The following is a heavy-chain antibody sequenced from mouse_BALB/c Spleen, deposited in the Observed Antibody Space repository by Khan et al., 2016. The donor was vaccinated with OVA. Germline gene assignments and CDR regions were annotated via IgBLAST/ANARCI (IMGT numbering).Heavy chain of an antibody. CDR1: GYTFTNYG. J-gene: IGHJ1*01. V-gene: IGHV9-1*02. CDR2: INTNTGET. CDR3: ARSRWFLLYGGYFDV. D-gene: IGHD1-1*01. Sequence: QIQLVQSGPELKKPGETVKISCKASGYTFTNYGVNWVKQAPEKGLKWMGWINTNTGETTYGDDFKGRFAFSLETSASTASLQINSLKNEDIAKYCCARSRWFLLYGGYFDVWGAGTTVTGSS.